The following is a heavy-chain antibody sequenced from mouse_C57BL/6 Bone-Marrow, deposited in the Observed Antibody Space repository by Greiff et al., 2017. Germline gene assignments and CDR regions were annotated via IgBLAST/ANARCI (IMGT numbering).Heavy chain of an antibody. V-gene: IGHV5-17*01. D-gene: IGHD3-1*01. CDR1: GFTFSDYG. J-gene: IGHJ3*01. Sequence: EVKLMESGGGLVKPGGSLKLSCAASGFTFSDYGMHWVRQAPEKGLEWVAYISSGSSTIYYADTVKGRFTISRDNANNTLFLQMTSLRSEDTAMYYCARGGYYFDYWGQGTLVTVSA. CDR2: ISSGSSTI. CDR3: ARGGYYFDY.